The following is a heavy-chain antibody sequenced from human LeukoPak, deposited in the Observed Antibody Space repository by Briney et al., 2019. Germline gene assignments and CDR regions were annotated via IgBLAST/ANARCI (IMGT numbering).Heavy chain of an antibody. V-gene: IGHV3-48*03. CDR1: GFTFSNHE. D-gene: IGHD5-24*01. CDR2: ISGSGSTI. J-gene: IGHJ4*02. CDR3: ATYLTMTLDY. Sequence: PGGSLRLSCAASGFTFSNHEMNWVRQAPGKGLEWVSYISGSGSTIYYADSVKGRFTISRDNAKNSLYLQMNSLRAEDTAIYYCATYLTMTLDYWGQGTLVTVSS.